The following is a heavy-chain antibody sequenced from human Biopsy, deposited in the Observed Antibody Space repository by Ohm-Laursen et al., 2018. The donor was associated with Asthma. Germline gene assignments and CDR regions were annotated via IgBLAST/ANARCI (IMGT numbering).Heavy chain of an antibody. Sequence: SLRLSCAAPGVDLSSYGMNWVRQAPGKGLEGVAVIAYDGSKKYYADSVKGRFTISRDNSKNTLYLQMNSLRGEDTAVYYCAKGRYKWNDGYYGLDVWGQGTTVTVSS. CDR1: GVDLSSYG. J-gene: IGHJ6*02. CDR3: AKGRYKWNDGYYGLDV. V-gene: IGHV3-30*18. CDR2: IAYDGSKK. D-gene: IGHD1-20*01.